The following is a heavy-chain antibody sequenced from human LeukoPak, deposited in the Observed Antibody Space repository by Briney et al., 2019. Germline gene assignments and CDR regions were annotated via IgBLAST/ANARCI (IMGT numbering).Heavy chain of an antibody. CDR3: ARDLRVIREYYYDSSGSFGAFDI. D-gene: IGHD3-22*01. CDR2: IYSGGST. V-gene: IGHV3-66*01. J-gene: IGHJ3*02. Sequence: GGSLRLSCATSGFTFTDYGMNWVRQAPGKGLEWVSVIYSGGSTYYADSVKGRFTISRDNSKNTLYLQMNSLRAEDTAVYYCARDLRVIREYYYDSSGSFGAFDIWGQGTMVTVSS. CDR1: GFTFTDYG.